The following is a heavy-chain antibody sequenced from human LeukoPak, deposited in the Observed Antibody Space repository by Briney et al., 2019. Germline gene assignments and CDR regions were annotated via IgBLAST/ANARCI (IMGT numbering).Heavy chain of an antibody. D-gene: IGHD3-22*01. CDR1: GYTLTELS. Sequence: ASVKVSCKVSGYTLTELSMHWVRQAPGKGLEWMGGFDPEDGETIYAQKFQGRVTMTEDTSTDTAYMELSSLRSEDTAVYYCATANSDSSGYYFDYWGQGTLVTVSS. CDR2: FDPEDGET. V-gene: IGHV1-24*01. CDR3: ATANSDSSGYYFDY. J-gene: IGHJ4*02.